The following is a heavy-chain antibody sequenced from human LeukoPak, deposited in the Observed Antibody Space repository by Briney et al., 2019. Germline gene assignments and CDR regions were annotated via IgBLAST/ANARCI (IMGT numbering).Heavy chain of an antibody. Sequence: PGGSLRLSCAASGFTFSSYSMNWVRQAPGKGLEWVSSISSSSSYIYYADSVKGRFTISRDNAKNSPYLQMNSLRAEDTAVYYCARGHYDSSGYYDAFDIWGQGTMVTVSS. D-gene: IGHD3-22*01. CDR1: GFTFSSYS. CDR2: ISSSSSYI. CDR3: ARGHYDSSGYYDAFDI. V-gene: IGHV3-21*01. J-gene: IGHJ3*02.